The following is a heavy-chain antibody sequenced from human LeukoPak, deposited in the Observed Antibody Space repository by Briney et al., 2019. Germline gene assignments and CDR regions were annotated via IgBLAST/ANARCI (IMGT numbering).Heavy chain of an antibody. J-gene: IGHJ6*02. CDR3: ARMYKDFWSDERNYYHYYGMDV. Sequence: GGSLRLSCAASGFTFSDYTMTWVRQAPGRGLEWVSAISSGRSYIYYADSVKGRCTISRDNVDNSLSLQLNSLRAEDTAVYYCARMYKDFWSDERNYYHYYGMDVWGQGTPVTVSS. V-gene: IGHV3-21*06. CDR1: GFTFSDYT. CDR2: ISSGRSYI. D-gene: IGHD3-3*01.